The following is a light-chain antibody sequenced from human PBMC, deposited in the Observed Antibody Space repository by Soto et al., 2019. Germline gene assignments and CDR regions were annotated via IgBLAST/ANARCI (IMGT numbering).Light chain of an antibody. CDR1: QSVSSSY. CDR3: QQYGSSRIT. J-gene: IGKJ5*01. CDR2: GAS. V-gene: IGKV3-20*01. Sequence: ESVLTQSPATLSLYPGERATLSCRASQSVSSSYLAWYQQKPGQAPRLLIYGASSRATGIPDRFSGSGSGTDFTLTISRLEPEDFAVYYCQQYGSSRITFGQGTRLEIK.